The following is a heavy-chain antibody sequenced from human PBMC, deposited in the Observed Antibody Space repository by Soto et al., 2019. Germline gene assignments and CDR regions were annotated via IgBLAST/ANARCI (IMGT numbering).Heavy chain of an antibody. Sequence: ASVKVSCKASGYTFTSYGISWVRQAPGQGLEWMGWISAYNGNTNYAQKFQGWVTMTRDTSISTAYMELSRLRSDDTAVYYCARATYYDILTGYIFSDYGMDVWGQGTTVTVSS. D-gene: IGHD3-9*01. CDR1: GYTFTSYG. V-gene: IGHV1-18*01. J-gene: IGHJ6*02. CDR2: ISAYNGNT. CDR3: ARATYYDILTGYIFSDYGMDV.